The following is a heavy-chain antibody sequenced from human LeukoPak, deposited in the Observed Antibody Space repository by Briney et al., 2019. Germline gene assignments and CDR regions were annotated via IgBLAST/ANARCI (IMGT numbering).Heavy chain of an antibody. CDR3: ATEAYCSSTSCPPKTNWFDP. CDR2: FYPEDGET. CDR1: GYTLTELS. J-gene: IGHJ5*02. V-gene: IGHV1-24*01. D-gene: IGHD2-2*01. Sequence: ASVTVSCKVSGYTLTELSMHWVRQAPGKGLEWMGGFYPEDGETIYAQKFQGRVTVTEDTSTDTAYMELSSLRSEDTAVYYCATEAYCSSTSCPPKTNWFDPWGQGTLVTVSS.